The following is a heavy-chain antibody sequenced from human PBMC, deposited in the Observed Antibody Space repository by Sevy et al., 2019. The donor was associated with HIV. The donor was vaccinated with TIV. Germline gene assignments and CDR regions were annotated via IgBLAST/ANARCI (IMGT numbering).Heavy chain of an antibody. CDR1: GFTFSNAW. CDR3: TTDSAQYSSSSVDY. Sequence: GGSLRLSCAASGFTFSNAWMSWVRQAPGKGLEWVGRIKSKTDGGTTDYAAPVKGRFTISRDDSKNTLYLQMNSLKTEDTAVYYCTTDSAQYSSSSVDYWGQGTLVTVSS. V-gene: IGHV3-15*01. CDR2: IKSKTDGGTT. J-gene: IGHJ4*02. D-gene: IGHD6-6*01.